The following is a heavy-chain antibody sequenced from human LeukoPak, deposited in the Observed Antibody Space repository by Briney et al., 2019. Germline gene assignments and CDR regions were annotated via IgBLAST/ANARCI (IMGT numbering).Heavy chain of an antibody. CDR2: ISAYNGNT. CDR1: GYTFTSYG. CDR3: ARDQGERIAARGNWFDP. D-gene: IGHD6-6*01. Sequence: ASVKVSCKASGYTFTSYGISWVRQAPGQGLEWMGWISAYNGNTNYAQKLQGRVTMTTDTSTSTAYMELRSLRSDDTAVYYCARDQGERIAARGNWFDPWGQGTLVTVSS. J-gene: IGHJ5*02. V-gene: IGHV1-18*01.